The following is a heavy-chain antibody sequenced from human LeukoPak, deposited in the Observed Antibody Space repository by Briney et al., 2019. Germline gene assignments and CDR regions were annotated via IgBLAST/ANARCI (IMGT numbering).Heavy chain of an antibody. D-gene: IGHD1-26*01. V-gene: IGHV4-39*07. CDR3: ARTNGRAVGQTAFQY. Sequence: PSETLSLTFTDSGASFSNDYHWGWIRQSPGKGLEWIGTMGYGGRTYFSPSLKSRVSLSIDMSRTYFSLILKSVSAADTAVYYCARTNGRAVGQTAFQYWGQGTLVTVSA. J-gene: IGHJ4*02. CDR1: GASFSNDYH. CDR2: MGYGGRT.